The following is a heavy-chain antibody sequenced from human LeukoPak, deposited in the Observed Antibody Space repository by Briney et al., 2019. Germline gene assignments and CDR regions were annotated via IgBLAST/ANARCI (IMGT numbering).Heavy chain of an antibody. CDR3: AKGLGYYYYYYMDV. CDR2: IRYDGSNK. Sequence: GGSLRLSCAASGFTFSSYGMHWVRQAPGKGLEWVAFIRYDGSNKYYADSVKGRFAISRDNSKNTLYLQMNSLRAEDTAVYYCAKGLGYYYYYYMDVWGKGTTVTVSS. V-gene: IGHV3-30*02. D-gene: IGHD6-19*01. CDR1: GFTFSSYG. J-gene: IGHJ6*03.